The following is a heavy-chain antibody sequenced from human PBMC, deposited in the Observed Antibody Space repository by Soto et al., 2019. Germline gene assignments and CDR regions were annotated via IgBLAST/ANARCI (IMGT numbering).Heavy chain of an antibody. Sequence: ASVKVSCKASGYTFTSYGISWVRQAPGQGLEWMGWISAYNGNTNYAQKLQGRVTMTTDTSTSTAYMELRSLRSDDTAVYYCARYLGYRGYGTIFDYWCQGILVTVS. V-gene: IGHV1-18*01. CDR1: GYTFTSYG. D-gene: IGHD5-12*01. CDR2: ISAYNGNT. CDR3: ARYLGYRGYGTIFDY. J-gene: IGHJ4*02.